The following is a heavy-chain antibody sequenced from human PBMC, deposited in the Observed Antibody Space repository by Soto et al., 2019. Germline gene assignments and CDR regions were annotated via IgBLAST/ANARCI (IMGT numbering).Heavy chain of an antibody. J-gene: IGHJ4*02. CDR3: ARARTTYYDFWSGYYFMDY. CDR2: IYYSGST. D-gene: IGHD3-3*01. V-gene: IGHV4-30-4*01. CDR1: GGSISNVYYC. Sequence: SETLSPPWTVSGGSISNVYYCRSLNRQPPGKGLEWIGYIYYSGSTYYNPSLKSRVTISVDTSKNQFSLKLSSVTAADTAVYYCARARTTYYDFWSGYYFMDYWGQGTLVTSP.